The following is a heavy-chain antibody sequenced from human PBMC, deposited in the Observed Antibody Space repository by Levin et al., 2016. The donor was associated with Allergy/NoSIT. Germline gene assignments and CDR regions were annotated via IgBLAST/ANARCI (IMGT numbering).Heavy chain of an antibody. D-gene: IGHD1-26*01. V-gene: IGHV2-70*01. CDR3: ARLGIVGAKRDWYFDL. CDR2: IDWDDDK. Sequence: WIRQPPGKALEWLALIDWDDDKYYSTSLKTRLTISKDTSKNQVVLTMTNMDPVDTATYYCARLGIVGAKRDWYFDLWGRGTLVTVSS. J-gene: IGHJ2*01.